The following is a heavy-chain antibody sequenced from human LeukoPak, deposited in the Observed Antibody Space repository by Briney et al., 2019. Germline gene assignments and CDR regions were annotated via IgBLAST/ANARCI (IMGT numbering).Heavy chain of an antibody. CDR1: GFTFSSYG. CDR2: ISGSGGST. D-gene: IGHD2-15*01. Sequence: GGTLRLSCAASGFTFSSYGMSWVRQAPGKGLEWVSAISGSGGSTYYADSVKGRFTISRDNSKNTLYLQMNSLRAEDTAVYYCPKGAEFCGGGSCPLFNYWGKGPLVTVSS. V-gene: IGHV3-23*01. CDR3: PKGAEFCGGGSCPLFNY. J-gene: IGHJ4*02.